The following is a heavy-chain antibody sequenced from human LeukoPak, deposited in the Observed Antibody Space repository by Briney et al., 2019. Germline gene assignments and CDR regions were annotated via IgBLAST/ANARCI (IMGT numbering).Heavy chain of an antibody. CDR3: ARGYVSGSGGSLFDY. D-gene: IGHD2-15*01. CDR1: GGTFSSYA. Sequence: SVKVPCKASGGTFSSYAISWVRQAPGQGLEWMGGIIPIFGTANYAQKFQGRVTITADESTSTAYMELSSLRSEDTAVYYCARGYVSGSGGSLFDYWGQGTLVTVSS. V-gene: IGHV1-69*01. CDR2: IIPIFGTA. J-gene: IGHJ4*02.